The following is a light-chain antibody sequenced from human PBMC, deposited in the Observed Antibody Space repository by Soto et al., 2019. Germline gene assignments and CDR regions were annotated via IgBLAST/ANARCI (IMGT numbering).Light chain of an antibody. Sequence: ELVLTQSSGTLSLSPGARATLSCGXRQSVSSYLAWYQQKPGQAPRLXLYDASNRATGIPARFSGSGSGTDFTLTISSLEPEDFAVYYCQQRSNWPPITFGQGTRLEI. CDR2: DAS. CDR3: QQRSNWPPIT. V-gene: IGKV3-11*01. CDR1: QSVSSY. J-gene: IGKJ5*01.